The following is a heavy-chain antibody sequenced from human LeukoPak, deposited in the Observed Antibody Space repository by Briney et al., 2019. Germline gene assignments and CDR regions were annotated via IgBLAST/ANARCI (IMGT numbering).Heavy chain of an antibody. CDR1: GFTFSSYG. CDR2: IWYDGSNK. D-gene: IGHD5-12*01. CDR3: ASGLFTRKYSGYDVCGMDV. J-gene: IGHJ6*02. Sequence: KSGGSLRLSCAASGFTFSSYGMHWVRQAPGKGLEWVAVIWYDGSNKYYADSVKGRFTISRDNSKNTLYLQMNSLRAEDTAVYYCASGLFTRKYSGYDVCGMDVWGQGTTVTVSS. V-gene: IGHV3-33*01.